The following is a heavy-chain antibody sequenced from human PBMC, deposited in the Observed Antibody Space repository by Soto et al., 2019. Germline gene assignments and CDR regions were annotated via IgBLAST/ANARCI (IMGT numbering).Heavy chain of an antibody. CDR2: ISSSSSYI. CDR3: ARGSGRYGDYYDFALTNWFDP. CDR1: GFTFSSYS. V-gene: IGHV3-21*01. J-gene: IGHJ5*02. D-gene: IGHD4-17*01. Sequence: PGGSLRLSCAASGFTFSSYSMHWVRQAPGKGLEWVSSISSSSSYIYYADSVKGRFTISRDNAKNSLYLQMNSLRAEDTAVYYCARGSGRYGDYYDFALTNWFDPWGQGTLVTVS.